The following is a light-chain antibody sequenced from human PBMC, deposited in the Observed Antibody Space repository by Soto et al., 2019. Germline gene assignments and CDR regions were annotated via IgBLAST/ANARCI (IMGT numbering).Light chain of an antibody. CDR3: QQYNNWPPKT. CDR2: GAS. J-gene: IGKJ4*01. Sequence: EIVMTQPPATLSVSPGERATLSCRASQSVSSNLAWYQQKPGQAPRLLIYGASTRATGIPARFSGSGSGTEFTLTISSLQSEDFAVYYCQQYNNWPPKTFGGGTKVDIK. V-gene: IGKV3-15*01. CDR1: QSVSSN.